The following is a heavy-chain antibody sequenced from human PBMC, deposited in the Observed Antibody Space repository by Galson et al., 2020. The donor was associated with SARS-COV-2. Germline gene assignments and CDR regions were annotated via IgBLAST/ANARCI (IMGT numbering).Heavy chain of an antibody. D-gene: IGHD3-22*01. Sequence: SETLSLTCTVSGDSISSSRYYWGWIRQPPGQGLEWIGSISHSGTTFYNPSLKSRVTISVETSRTHFSLKLNSVTAADTAVYYCVRMPDTRGFYYLFWYFDVWGRGTLVNVSS. V-gene: IGHV4-39*02. CDR2: ISHSGTT. J-gene: IGHJ2*01. CDR1: GDSISSSRYY. CDR3: VRMPDTRGFYYLFWYFDV.